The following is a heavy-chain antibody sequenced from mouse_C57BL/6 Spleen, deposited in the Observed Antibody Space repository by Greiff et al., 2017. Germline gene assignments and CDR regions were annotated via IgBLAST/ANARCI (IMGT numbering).Heavy chain of an antibody. V-gene: IGHV1-55*01. CDR2: IYPGSGST. CDR3: ARGRGITTVGCDY. Sequence: QVQLQQPGAELVKPGASVKMSCKASGYTFTSYWITWVKQRPGQGLEWIGDIYPGSGSTNYNEKFKNKATLTVDTSSSTAYMQLSSLTSEDSAVYYCARGRGITTVGCDYWGQGTTLTVSS. CDR1: GYTFTSYW. D-gene: IGHD1-1*01. J-gene: IGHJ2*01.